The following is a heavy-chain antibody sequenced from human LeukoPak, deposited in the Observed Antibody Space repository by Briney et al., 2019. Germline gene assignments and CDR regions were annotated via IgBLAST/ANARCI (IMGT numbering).Heavy chain of an antibody. V-gene: IGHV4-34*01. D-gene: IGHD3-22*01. CDR1: GGSFSDYY. CDR3: ARAYYYDSSGSDY. Sequence: SETLSLTCAVYGGSFSDYYWSWIRQPPGKGLEWIGEINHSGNSNYNPSLKSRVTISVDTSKNQFSLKLSSVTAADTAVYYCARAYYYDSSGSDYWGQGTLVTVSS. J-gene: IGHJ4*02. CDR2: INHSGNS.